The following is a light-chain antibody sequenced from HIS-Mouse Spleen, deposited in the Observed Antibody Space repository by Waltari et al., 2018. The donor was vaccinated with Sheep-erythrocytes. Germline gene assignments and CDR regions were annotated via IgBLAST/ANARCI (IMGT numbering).Light chain of an antibody. J-gene: IGLJ3*02. CDR3: CSYAGSGTWV. CDR1: SSDVGSYNL. CDR2: EGS. V-gene: IGLV2-23*01. Sequence: QSALTRPASVSGSPGQSITISCTGTSSDVGSYNLVSWYQQHPGKAPKLMIYEGSKRPSGVSNRFSGSKSGNTASLTISGLQAEDEADYYCCSYAGSGTWVFGGGTKLTVL.